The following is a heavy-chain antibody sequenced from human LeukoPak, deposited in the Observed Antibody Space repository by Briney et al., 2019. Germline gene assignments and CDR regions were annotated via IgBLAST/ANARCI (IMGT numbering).Heavy chain of an antibody. J-gene: IGHJ5*02. V-gene: IGHV4-4*07. D-gene: IGHD2-2*01. Sequence: PSQTLSLTCTVSGGSLSSYYWSWIRQPAGKGLEWIGRIYTSGSTNYNPSLKSRVTMSVDTSKNQFSLKLSSVTAADTAVYYCAREAVVVVPAADNWFDPWGQGTLVPVSS. CDR3: AREAVVVVPAADNWFDP. CDR1: GGSLSSYY. CDR2: IYTSGST.